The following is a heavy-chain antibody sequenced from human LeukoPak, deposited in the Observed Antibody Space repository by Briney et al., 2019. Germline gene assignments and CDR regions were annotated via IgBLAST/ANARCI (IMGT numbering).Heavy chain of an antibody. CDR2: IYSGGST. Sequence: GGSLRLSCAASGFTVSNNYMSWVRQAPGKGLEWVSVIYSGGSTYYADSVKGRFTISRDNSKNTLYLQMNSLRAEDTAVYYCARAGHVLRYFDWPYSRYNWFDPWGQGTLVTVSS. J-gene: IGHJ5*02. CDR3: ARAGHVLRYFDWPYSRYNWFDP. D-gene: IGHD3-9*01. V-gene: IGHV3-53*01. CDR1: GFTVSNNY.